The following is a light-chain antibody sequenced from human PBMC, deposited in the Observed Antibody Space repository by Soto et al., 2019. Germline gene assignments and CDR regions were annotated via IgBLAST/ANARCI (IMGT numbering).Light chain of an antibody. J-gene: IGKJ1*01. V-gene: IGKV1-5*03. CDR2: KAS. CDR1: QSISSW. Sequence: DIKMTQSPSTLSASVGDRVTLTCRASQSISSWLAWYQQKPGKAPKLLIYKASSLESGVPSRFSGSGSGTEFTLTISSLQPDDFATYYCQQYNSYSFGQGTKVDI. CDR3: QQYNSYS.